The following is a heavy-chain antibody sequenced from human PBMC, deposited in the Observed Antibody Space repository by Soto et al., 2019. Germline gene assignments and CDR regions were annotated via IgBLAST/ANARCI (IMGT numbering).Heavy chain of an antibody. V-gene: IGHV5-10-1*01. Sequence: GESLKISCKGSGYSFTSYWISWVRQMPGKGLEWMGRIDPSDSYTNYSPSFQGHVTISADKSISTAYLQWSSLKASDTAMYYCALTVWFGELTYYYGMDVWGQGTTVTVSS. J-gene: IGHJ6*02. CDR3: ALTVWFGELTYYYGMDV. D-gene: IGHD3-10*01. CDR1: GYSFTSYW. CDR2: IDPSDSYT.